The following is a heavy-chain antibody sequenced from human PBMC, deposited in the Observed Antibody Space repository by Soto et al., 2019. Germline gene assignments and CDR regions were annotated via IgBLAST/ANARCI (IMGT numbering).Heavy chain of an antibody. D-gene: IGHD3-3*01. Sequence: PSETLSLTCAVYGGSFSGYYWSWIRQPPGKGLEWIGEINHSGSTNYNPSLKSRVTISVDTSKNQFSLKLSSVTAADTAVYYCARRIPPGVLRFLEWSTTGGMDVWGQGTTVTVSS. V-gene: IGHV4-34*01. CDR2: INHSGST. CDR3: ARRIPPGVLRFLEWSTTGGMDV. CDR1: GGSFSGYY. J-gene: IGHJ6*02.